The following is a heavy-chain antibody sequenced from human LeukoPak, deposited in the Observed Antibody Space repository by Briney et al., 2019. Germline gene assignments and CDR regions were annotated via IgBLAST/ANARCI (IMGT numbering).Heavy chain of an antibody. CDR3: ARDRRENGLWFGELLYRNYYYMDV. D-gene: IGHD3-10*01. J-gene: IGHJ6*03. CDR1: GFTFSSYS. Sequence: GGSLRLSCAASGFTFSSYSMNWVRQAPGKGLEWVSYISSSSSTIYYVDSVKGRFTISRDNAKNSLYLQMNSLRAEDTAVYYCARDRRENGLWFGELLYRNYYYMDVWGKGTTVTISS. V-gene: IGHV3-48*01. CDR2: ISSSSSTI.